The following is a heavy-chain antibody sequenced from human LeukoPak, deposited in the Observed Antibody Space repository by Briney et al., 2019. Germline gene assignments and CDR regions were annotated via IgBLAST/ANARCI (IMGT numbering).Heavy chain of an antibody. D-gene: IGHD4-11*01. Sequence: ASVKVSCKASGGTFSSYAISWVRQAPGQGLEWMGRIIPILGIANYAQKLQGRVTITADKSTSTAYMELSSLRSEDTAVYYCARDNSLQPDAFDIWGQGTMVTVSS. CDR1: GGTFSSYA. CDR2: IIPILGIA. J-gene: IGHJ3*02. CDR3: ARDNSLQPDAFDI. V-gene: IGHV1-69*04.